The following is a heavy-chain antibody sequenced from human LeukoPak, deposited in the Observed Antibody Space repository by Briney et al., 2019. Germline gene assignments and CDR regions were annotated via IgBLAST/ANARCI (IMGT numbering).Heavy chain of an antibody. Sequence: GGSLRLSCAASGFPFSSFEVNWVRQAPGEGLEWVSYISFSGNTIYYADSVKGRFTISRDNAKNSLYLQMNSLRAEDTAVYYCARHRYSNFYDYWGQGTVVTVSS. CDR3: ARHRYSNFYDY. D-gene: IGHD4-11*01. CDR2: ISFSGNTI. CDR1: GFPFSSFE. J-gene: IGHJ4*02. V-gene: IGHV3-48*03.